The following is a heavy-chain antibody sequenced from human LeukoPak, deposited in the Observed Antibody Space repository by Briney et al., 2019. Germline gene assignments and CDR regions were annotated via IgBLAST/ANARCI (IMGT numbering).Heavy chain of an antibody. CDR1: GGSISGSY. CDR3: ASLSSGSYNWFDP. J-gene: IGHJ5*02. D-gene: IGHD1-26*01. V-gene: IGHV4-59*01. CDR2: IYYSAST. Sequence: SETLSLTCTVSGGSISGSYWNWIRQPPGKGLEWIGYIYYSASTNYNPSLKSRVTISVDTSKNQFSLKLSSVTAADTAVYYCASLSSGSYNWFDPWGRGTLVTVSS.